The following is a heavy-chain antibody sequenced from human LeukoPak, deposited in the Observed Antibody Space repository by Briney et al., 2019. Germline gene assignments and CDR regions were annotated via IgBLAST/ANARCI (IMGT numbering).Heavy chain of an antibody. V-gene: IGHV3-20*04. CDR1: GFTFSSYS. CDR3: ARAHEYPYCSGGSCYSVAVYSFDY. J-gene: IGHJ4*02. Sequence: GGSLRLSCAASGFTFSSYSMNWVRQAPGKGLEWVSGINWNGGRTGYADSMKGRFIISRDNAKNSLYLQVNSLRAEDTAVYYCARAHEYPYCSGGSCYSVAVYSFDYWGQGTLVTVSS. CDR2: INWNGGRT. D-gene: IGHD2-15*01.